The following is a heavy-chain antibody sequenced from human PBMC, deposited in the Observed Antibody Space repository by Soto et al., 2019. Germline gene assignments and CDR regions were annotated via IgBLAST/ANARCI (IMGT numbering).Heavy chain of an antibody. CDR3: ATGPSSSNGYRQFDY. Sequence: PSETLSLTCTVSGTSISSTDYYWGWIRQPPGKGLEWITSIYYTGMTYYNPSLKSRVTISVDTSKNHFSLKLSSVTAADRAVYYFATGPSSSNGYRQFDYLGQGTLVTASS. CDR2: IYYTGMT. D-gene: IGHD6-25*01. V-gene: IGHV4-39*02. CDR1: GTSISSTDYY. J-gene: IGHJ4*02.